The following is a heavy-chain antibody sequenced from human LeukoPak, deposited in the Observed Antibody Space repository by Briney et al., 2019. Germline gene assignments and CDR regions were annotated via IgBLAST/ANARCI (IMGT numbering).Heavy chain of an antibody. CDR2: FTAYGGT. J-gene: IGHJ5*02. CDR1: GFIFSDYT. CDR3: AKGTTGGKVDWFDP. D-gene: IGHD4-23*01. V-gene: IGHV3-23*01. Sequence: GGSLRLSCAASGFIFSDYTMMWVRRAPGKGLQWVATFTAYGGTYYAASVKGRFAISRDNSRDTVSLYMNSLRVEDTAMYYCAKGTTGGKVDWFDPWGPGTLVTVSS.